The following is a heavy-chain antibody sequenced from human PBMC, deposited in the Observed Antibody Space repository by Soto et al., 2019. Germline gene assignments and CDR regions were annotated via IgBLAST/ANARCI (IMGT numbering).Heavy chain of an antibody. CDR2: IRSKANSYAT. Sequence: VGSLRLSCAASGFTFSGSAMHWVRQASGKGLEWVGRIRSKANSYATAYAASVKGRFTISRDDSKNTAYLQMNSLKTEDTAVYYCTRHFDSGYDYERRYYYYYGMDVWGQGTTVTVSS. V-gene: IGHV3-73*01. D-gene: IGHD5-12*01. CDR3: TRHFDSGYDYERRYYYYYGMDV. J-gene: IGHJ6*02. CDR1: GFTFSGSA.